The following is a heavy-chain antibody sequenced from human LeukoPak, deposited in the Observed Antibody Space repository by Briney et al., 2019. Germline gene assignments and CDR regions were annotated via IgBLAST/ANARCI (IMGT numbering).Heavy chain of an antibody. D-gene: IGHD5-24*01. J-gene: IGHJ4*02. CDR1: GFTFSSSA. Sequence: GGSLRLSCAASGFTFSSSAMSWVRQAPGKGVEWVSSISGSGSGGSTYYADSVKGRFTISRDNSKNTLYLQMNSLRAEDTAVYYCAKSGYNRFDYWGQGTLVTVSS. CDR2: ISGSGSGGST. V-gene: IGHV3-23*01. CDR3: AKSGYNRFDY.